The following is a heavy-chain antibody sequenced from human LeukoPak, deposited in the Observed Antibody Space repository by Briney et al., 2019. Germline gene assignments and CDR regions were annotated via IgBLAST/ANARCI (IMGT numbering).Heavy chain of an antibody. J-gene: IGHJ6*02. Sequence: GGSLRLSCAASGFTFNSYWMSWVRQAPGKGLEWVANIKQDGSEKYYVDSVKGRFTISRDNAKNSLYLQMNSLRAEDTAVYYCAKVYCSSTSCPYYYYYGMDVWGQGTTVTVSS. D-gene: IGHD2-2*01. V-gene: IGHV3-7*03. CDR3: AKVYCSSTSCPYYYYYGMDV. CDR1: GFTFNSYW. CDR2: IKQDGSEK.